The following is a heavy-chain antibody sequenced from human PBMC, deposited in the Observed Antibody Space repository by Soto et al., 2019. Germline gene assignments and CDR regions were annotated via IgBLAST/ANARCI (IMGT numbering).Heavy chain of an antibody. D-gene: IGHD3-10*01. Sequence: QVQLVESGGGVVQPGRSLRLSCVTSGFPFNKYGMHWVRQAPGKGLEWVAIIWYDGSEKYYGDSVQGRFTISRDNSRDTLFLQVDSLRANDTAMYYCARLGGSGGDSIDYWGQGTLVTVSS. V-gene: IGHV3-33*01. CDR3: ARLGGSGGDSIDY. CDR1: GFPFNKYG. CDR2: IWYDGSEK. J-gene: IGHJ4*02.